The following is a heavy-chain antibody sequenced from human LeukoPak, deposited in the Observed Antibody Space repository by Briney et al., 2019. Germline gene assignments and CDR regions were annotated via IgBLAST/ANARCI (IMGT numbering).Heavy chain of an antibody. J-gene: IGHJ4*02. CDR3: AKDQSVSSSWSRGAYYFDY. D-gene: IGHD6-13*01. CDR1: GFTFNSYG. CDR2: ISYDGRNK. Sequence: GRSLRLSCAGSGFTFNSYGMHWVRQAPGKGLEWVAVISYDGRNKFYADSVKGRFTISRDNSKNTLYLQMNSLRAEDTAVYYCAKDQSVSSSWSRGAYYFDYWGQGTLVTVSS. V-gene: IGHV3-30*18.